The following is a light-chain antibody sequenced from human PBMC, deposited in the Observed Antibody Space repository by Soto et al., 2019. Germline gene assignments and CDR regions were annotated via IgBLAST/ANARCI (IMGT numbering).Light chain of an antibody. CDR3: QQYNNWPSIT. CDR2: GAS. CDR1: QSVSSN. V-gene: IGKV3-15*01. Sequence: EIVMTQSPATLSVSPGERATLSCRASQSVSSNLAWYQQKPGQAPRLLIYGASTRATGIPARFSGSGSGTEFTLIISSLQSEDFAVYYCQQYNNWPSITFGQGTRLEI. J-gene: IGKJ5*01.